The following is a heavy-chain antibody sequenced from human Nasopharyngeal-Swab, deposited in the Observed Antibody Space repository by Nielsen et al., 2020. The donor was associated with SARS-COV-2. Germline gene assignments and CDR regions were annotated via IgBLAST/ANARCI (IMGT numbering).Heavy chain of an antibody. Sequence: ASVKVSCKASGYTFTSFGMNWVRQAPGQGLEWMGWINTNTGNPTYAQGSTGRFVFSLDTSVSTAYLQISSLKAEDTAVYYCARIIYYGSGSYYGNDYWGQGTLVTVSS. D-gene: IGHD3-10*01. CDR1: GYTFTSFG. J-gene: IGHJ4*02. CDR3: ARIIYYGSGSYYGNDY. CDR2: INTNTGNP. V-gene: IGHV7-4-1*02.